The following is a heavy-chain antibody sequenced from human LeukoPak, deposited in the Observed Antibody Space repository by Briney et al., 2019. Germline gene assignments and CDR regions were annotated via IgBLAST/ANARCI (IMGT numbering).Heavy chain of an antibody. CDR3: AREDSSSWYRSIDY. J-gene: IGHJ4*02. D-gene: IGHD6-13*01. CDR2: ISAYNGNT. CDR1: GYTFTSYG. V-gene: IGHV1-18*01. Sequence: GASVKVSCKASGYTFTSYGISWVRQAPGQGLEWMGWISAYNGNTNDAQKLQGRVTMTTDTSTSTAYMELRSLRSDDTAVYYCAREDSSSWYRSIDYWGQGTLVTVSS.